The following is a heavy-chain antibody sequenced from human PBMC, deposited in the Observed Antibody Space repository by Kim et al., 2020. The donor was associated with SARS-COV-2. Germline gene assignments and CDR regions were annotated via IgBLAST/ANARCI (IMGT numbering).Heavy chain of an antibody. V-gene: IGHV3-7*03. D-gene: IGHD6-13*01. CDR2: IKQDGSEK. J-gene: IGHJ4*02. CDR1: GFTFSSYW. Sequence: GGSLRLSCAASGFTFSSYWMSWVRQAPGKGLEWVANIKQDGSEKYYVDSVKGRFTISRDNAKNSLYLQMNSLRAEDTAVYYCARFSISAAGISFDDSGEGNLVTVSP. CDR3: ARFSISAAGISFDD.